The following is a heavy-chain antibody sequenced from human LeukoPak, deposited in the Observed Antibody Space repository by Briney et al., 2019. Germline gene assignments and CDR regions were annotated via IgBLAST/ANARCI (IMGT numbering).Heavy chain of an antibody. D-gene: IGHD1-26*01. CDR2: INNSGGST. CDR1: GFTLNNYA. J-gene: IGHJ4*02. CDR3: AREYSGTNPFDY. Sequence: GGSLRLSCAASGFTLNNYAMSWVRQAPGKGLEWVSIINNSGGSTYYADSVKGRLTISRDLSKNTLYLQMNSLRAEDTALYYCAREYSGTNPFDYWGQGTLVTVSS. V-gene: IGHV3-23*01.